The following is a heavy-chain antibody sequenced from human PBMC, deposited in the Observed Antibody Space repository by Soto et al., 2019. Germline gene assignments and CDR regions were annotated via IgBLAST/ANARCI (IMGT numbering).Heavy chain of an antibody. J-gene: IGHJ4*02. V-gene: IGHV4-34*01. Sequence: QVQLQQWGAGLVKPSETLSLSCAVYGQSFSGHSWAWIRQPPGKGLEWIGEIKESGSTYYNPSLKSRVTISTHTSKNQFSLKLSSVSAADTAAYFCARGSGIVALPGELEDVKYDYWGQGTLVNVSS. CDR1: GQSFSGHS. D-gene: IGHD1-1*01. CDR2: IKESGST. CDR3: ARGSGIVALPGELEDVKYDY.